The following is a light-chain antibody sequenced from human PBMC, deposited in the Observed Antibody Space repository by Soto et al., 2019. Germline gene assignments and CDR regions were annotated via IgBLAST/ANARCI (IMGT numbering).Light chain of an antibody. CDR3: QQTLNVPCT. CDR1: QRIDTY. CDR2: TAS. J-gene: IGKJ3*01. V-gene: IGKV1-39*01. Sequence: DIQMTQSPSSLSASVRDRVTITCRASQRIDTYLNWYQQHPGKPTQLLIYTASNLQSGVPSRFSGSLSGTDFTLTISSLQPEDFATYYCQQTLNVPCTFGPGTRVDIK.